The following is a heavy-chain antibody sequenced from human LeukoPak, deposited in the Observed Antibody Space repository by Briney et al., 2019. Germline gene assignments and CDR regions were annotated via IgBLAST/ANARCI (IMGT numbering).Heavy chain of an antibody. CDR1: GFTFSSST. Sequence: GGSLRLSCAASGFTFSSSTMSWVRQAPGKGLEWVSAISNNGGYTYYADSVQGRFTISRDNSKSTLCLQMNSLRAEDTAVYYCAKQLGYCSDGSCYFPYWGQGTQVTVSS. V-gene: IGHV3-23*01. D-gene: IGHD2-15*01. CDR2: ISNNGGYT. J-gene: IGHJ4*02. CDR3: AKQLGYCSDGSCYFPY.